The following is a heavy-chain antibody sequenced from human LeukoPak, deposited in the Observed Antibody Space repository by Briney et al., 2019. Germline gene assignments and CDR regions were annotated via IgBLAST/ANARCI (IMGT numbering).Heavy chain of an antibody. CDR1: GFTFSSYA. V-gene: IGHV3-23*01. D-gene: IGHD2-8*01. CDR3: AKNRGHCVNGVCHNYYYMDV. J-gene: IGHJ6*03. CDR2: VSGSAGRT. Sequence: GGSLRLSCAASGFTFSSYAMTWVRQAPGEGLEWVSTVSGSAGRTDYADSVKGRFTISRDNLKNTLYLQMNSLRAEDTAVYYCAKNRGHCVNGVCHNYYYMDVWGKGTTVTVSS.